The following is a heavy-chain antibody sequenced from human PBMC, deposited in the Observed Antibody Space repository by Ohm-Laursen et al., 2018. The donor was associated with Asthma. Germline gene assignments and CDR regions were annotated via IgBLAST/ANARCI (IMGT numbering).Heavy chain of an antibody. D-gene: IGHD6-25*01. CDR3: ATYRSGWSNFYGMDV. J-gene: IGHJ6*02. CDR2: ISDHNDNT. CDR1: GYTFTTYG. Sequence: SLKVSCKASGYTFTTYGVSWARQAPGQGLEWMGWISDHNDNTESAQKFQGRVTMTIDTSTSTAYMELRSLRSDDTAVYYCATYRSGWSNFYGMDVWGQGTTVAVSS. V-gene: IGHV1-18*01.